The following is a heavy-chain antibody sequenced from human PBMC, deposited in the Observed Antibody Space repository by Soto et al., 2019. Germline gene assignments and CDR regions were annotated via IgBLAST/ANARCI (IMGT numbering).Heavy chain of an antibody. D-gene: IGHD6-13*01. V-gene: IGHV4-34*01. CDR1: GGSFSGYY. CDR3: ARGPIAAAGISYYYYYGMDV. J-gene: IGHJ6*02. Sequence: SETLSLTCAVYGGSFSGYYWSWIRQPPGKGLEWIGEINHSGSTNYNPSLKSRVTISVDTSKNQFSLKLSSVTAADTAVYYCARGPIAAAGISYYYYYGMDVWGQGTTVTVSS. CDR2: INHSGST.